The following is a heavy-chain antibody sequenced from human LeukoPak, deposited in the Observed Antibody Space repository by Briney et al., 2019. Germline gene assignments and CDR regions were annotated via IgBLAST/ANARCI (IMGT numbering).Heavy chain of an antibody. CDR1: GGSISSYY. J-gene: IGHJ6*03. V-gene: IGHV4-59*01. Sequence: SETLSLTCTVSGGSISSYYWSCIRQPPGKGLEWTGYFNYSGRTNYNPPLRSRVPISLDTSKNQFSLKLNSVTAADTAVYYCAREGAAPMYYYYMDVWGKGTTVTVSS. CDR3: AREGAAPMYYYYMDV. CDR2: FNYSGRT. D-gene: IGHD2-2*01.